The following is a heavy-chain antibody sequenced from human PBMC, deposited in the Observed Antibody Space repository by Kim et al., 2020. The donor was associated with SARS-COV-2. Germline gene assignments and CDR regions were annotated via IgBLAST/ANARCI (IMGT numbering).Heavy chain of an antibody. V-gene: IGHV4-4*02. CDR3: ARCPGDSSSFCSDP. CDR2: IYHSGST. Sequence: SETLSLTCGVSGGSISSNNWWSWVRQPPGKGLEWIGEIYHSGSTNYNPSLKSRVTISVDKSKHQFSLNLNSVTAADTAVYYCARCPGDSSSFCSDPWGQG. CDR1: GGSISSNNW. D-gene: IGHD6-6*01. J-gene: IGHJ5*02.